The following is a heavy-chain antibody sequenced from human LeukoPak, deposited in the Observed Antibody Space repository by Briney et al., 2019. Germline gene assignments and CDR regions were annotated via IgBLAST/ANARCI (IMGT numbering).Heavy chain of an antibody. D-gene: IGHD2-2*03. CDR3: VKVYGFCRGSSCSRQPLPLGY. Sequence: ASVKVSCKASGYTFTSYDINWVRQATGQGLEWMGWMNPNSGNTGYAQKFQGRVTMTRDTSISTAYMELSSLTSDDTAVYYCVKVYGFCRGSSCSRQPLPLGYWGQGTLVTVSS. CDR1: GYTFTSYD. V-gene: IGHV1-8*02. CDR2: MNPNSGNT. J-gene: IGHJ4*02.